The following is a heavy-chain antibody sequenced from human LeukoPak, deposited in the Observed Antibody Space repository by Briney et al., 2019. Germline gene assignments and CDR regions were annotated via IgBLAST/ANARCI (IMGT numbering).Heavy chain of an antibody. V-gene: IGHV1-8*01. Sequence: ASVKVSCKASGYTFTSYDINWVRQATGQGLEWMGWMNPNSGNTGYEQKFQGRVTMTRNTSISTAYMELSSLTSEDTAVYYFARGGDGYSYYYYYMDVWGKGTTVTVSS. CDR3: ARGGDGYSYYYYYMDV. J-gene: IGHJ6*03. CDR1: GYTFTSYD. D-gene: IGHD5-24*01. CDR2: MNPNSGNT.